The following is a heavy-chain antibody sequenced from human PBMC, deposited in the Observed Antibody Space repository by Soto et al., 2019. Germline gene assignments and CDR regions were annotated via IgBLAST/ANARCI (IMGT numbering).Heavy chain of an antibody. CDR1: GYTFTGYY. J-gene: IGHJ5*02. V-gene: IGHV1-2*02. D-gene: IGHD3-10*01. CDR2: INPNRGGT. Sequence: ASVKVSCKASGYTFTGYYMHWVRQAPGQGLEWMGWINPNRGGTNYEQKLQVRVTMTRDTSISTAYMELSRLRSDDTAVYYCARGDLLWFGAADNWFDPWGQGTLVTVSS. CDR3: ARGDLLWFGAADNWFDP.